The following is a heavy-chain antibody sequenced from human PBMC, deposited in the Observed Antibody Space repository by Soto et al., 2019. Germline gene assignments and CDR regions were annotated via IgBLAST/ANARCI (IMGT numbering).Heavy chain of an antibody. CDR1: GGSISSGGCY. Sequence: SETLSVTCPVSGGSISSGGCYWSWISQHPGKGLEWIGYIYYSGSTYYNPSLKSRVTISVDTSKNQFSLKLSSVTAADTAVYYCARGPLLWFGELLSPFFDYWGQGTLVTVSS. J-gene: IGHJ4*02. CDR2: IYYSGST. CDR3: ARGPLLWFGELLSPFFDY. V-gene: IGHV4-31*03. D-gene: IGHD3-10*01.